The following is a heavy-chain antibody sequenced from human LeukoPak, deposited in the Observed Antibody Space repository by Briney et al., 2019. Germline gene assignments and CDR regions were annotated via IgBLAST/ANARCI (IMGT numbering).Heavy chain of an antibody. CDR1: GFTFRSHA. V-gene: IGHV3-23*01. CDR2: ISGSGGST. Sequence: GGSLRLSCAASGFTFRSHAMSWVRQAPGKGLEWVSAISGSGGSTYYADSVKGRFTISRDNSKNTLYLQMNSLRAEDTAVYYCANAYYYYDSSGYLPNDYWGQGTLVTVSS. J-gene: IGHJ4*02. D-gene: IGHD3-22*01. CDR3: ANAYYYYDSSGYLPNDY.